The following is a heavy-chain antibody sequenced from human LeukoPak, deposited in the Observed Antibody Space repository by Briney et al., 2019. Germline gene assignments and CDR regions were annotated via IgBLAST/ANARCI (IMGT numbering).Heavy chain of an antibody. CDR3: ARSYRRLTRTDV. V-gene: IGHV1-8*01. J-gene: IGHJ6*02. CDR2: TNPNSGNT. CDR1: GYTFTSYD. Sequence: GASVKVSCKASGYTFTSYDINWVRQATGQGLEWMGWTNPNSGNTGYAQKFQGRVTMTRNTSISTAYMELSSLRSEDTAVYYCARSYRRLTRTDVWGQGTTVTVSS. D-gene: IGHD1-26*01.